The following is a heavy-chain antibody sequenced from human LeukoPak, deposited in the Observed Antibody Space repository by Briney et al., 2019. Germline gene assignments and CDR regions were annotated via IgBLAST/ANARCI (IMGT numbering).Heavy chain of an antibody. CDR2: IYYSGST. Sequence: SETLSLTCTVSGGSISSYYWSWIRQPPGKGLEWIGYIYYSGSTNYNPSLKSRVTISVDTSKNQFSLKLGSVTAADTAVYYCARDRGGYYGAFDIWGQGTMVTVSS. CDR1: GGSISSYY. V-gene: IGHV4-59*01. CDR3: ARDRGGYYGAFDI. J-gene: IGHJ3*02. D-gene: IGHD3-22*01.